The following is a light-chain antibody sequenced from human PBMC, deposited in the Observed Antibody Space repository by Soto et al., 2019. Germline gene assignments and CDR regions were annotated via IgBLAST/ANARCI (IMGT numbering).Light chain of an antibody. CDR2: GAS. CDR1: QSVSSN. V-gene: IGKV3-15*01. Sequence: EIVMTQSPATLSVSPGERATLSCRASQSVSSNLAWYQQKPGQAPRLLIYGASIRTTGIPARFSGSGSGTEFTLTISSLQSEEFAVYYCQQYNNWPPLTFGQGTKVEIK. J-gene: IGKJ1*01. CDR3: QQYNNWPPLT.